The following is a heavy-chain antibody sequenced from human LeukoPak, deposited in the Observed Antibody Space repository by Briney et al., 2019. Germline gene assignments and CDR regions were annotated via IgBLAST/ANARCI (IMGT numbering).Heavy chain of an antibody. CDR3: ARDYGSVAPPFDY. D-gene: IGHD6-19*01. Sequence: ASVKVSCKASGYTFTGYYMHWVRQAPGQGLEWMGWMNPNSGGTNYAQKFQGRVTMTRDTSISTAYMELSRLRSDDTAVYYCARDYGSVAPPFDYWGQGTLVTVSS. CDR2: MNPNSGGT. J-gene: IGHJ4*02. CDR1: GYTFTGYY. V-gene: IGHV1-2*02.